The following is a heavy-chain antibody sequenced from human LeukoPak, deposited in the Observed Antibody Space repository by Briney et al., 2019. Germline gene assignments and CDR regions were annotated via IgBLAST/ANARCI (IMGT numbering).Heavy chain of an antibody. CDR2: IYYSGST. CDR3: AWLDSSGWYGWFDP. D-gene: IGHD6-19*01. CDR1: GGSFSGYY. Sequence: PSETLSLTCAVYGGSFSGYYWSWIRQPPGKGLEWIGYIYYSGSTNYNPSLKSRVTISVDTSKNQFSLKLSSATAAGTAGYYCAWLDSSGWYGWFDPWGQGTLVTVSS. J-gene: IGHJ5*02. V-gene: IGHV4-59*08.